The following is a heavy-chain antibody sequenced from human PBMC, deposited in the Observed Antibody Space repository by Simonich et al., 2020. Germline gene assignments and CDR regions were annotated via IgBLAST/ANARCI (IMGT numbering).Heavy chain of an antibody. Sequence: QVQLQESGPGLVKPSETLSLTCAVSGYSISSGYYWGWIRQPPGKGLEWIGSIYHSGSHYHTPTPNSRVTKSVDTSKNQFSLKLCSVTAADTAVYYCARVGYSNYYYYGMDVWGQGTTVTVSS. CDR3: ARVGYSNYYYYGMDV. CDR1: GYSISSGYY. CDR2: IYHSGSH. J-gene: IGHJ6*02. V-gene: IGHV4-38-2*01. D-gene: IGHD6-13*01.